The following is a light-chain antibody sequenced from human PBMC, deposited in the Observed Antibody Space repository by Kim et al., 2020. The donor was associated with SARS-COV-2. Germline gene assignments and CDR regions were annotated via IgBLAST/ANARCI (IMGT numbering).Light chain of an antibody. CDR1: SSRSYY. CDR2: GKN. J-gene: IGLJ2*01. V-gene: IGLV3-19*01. CDR3: NSRDSSGNHVV. Sequence: AVGHTVRITCQGDSSRSYYASWYQQKPEQAPVLVIYGKNNRPSGIPDRFSGSSSGNTASLTITGAQAEDEADYYCNSRDSSGNHVVFGGGTQLTVL.